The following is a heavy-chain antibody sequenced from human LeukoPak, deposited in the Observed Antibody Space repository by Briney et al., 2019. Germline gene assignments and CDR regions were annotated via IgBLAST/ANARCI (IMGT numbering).Heavy chain of an antibody. V-gene: IGHV3-7*01. CDR2: IKQDGSEK. CDR1: GFTFSSYW. J-gene: IGHJ4*02. CDR3: AREGPVSNFDY. Sequence: PGGSLRLTCAASGFTFSSYWMSWVRQAPGKGLEWVANIKQDGSEKYYVDSVKGRFTISRDNAKNSLYLQMNSLRAEDTAVYYCAREGPVSNFDYWGQGTLVTVSS.